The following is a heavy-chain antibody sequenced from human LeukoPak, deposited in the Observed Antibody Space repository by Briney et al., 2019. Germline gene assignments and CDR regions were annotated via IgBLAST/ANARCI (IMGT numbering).Heavy chain of an antibody. CDR3: ARDHDAPGSFYDY. Sequence: GGSLRLSCAASGFTFSSYEMNWVRQAPGKGLEWVSYITSSGSTIYYADSVKGRFTISRDNAKNSLYLQMNSLRDEDTAVYYCARDHDAPGSFYDYWGQGTLVTVSS. J-gene: IGHJ4*02. D-gene: IGHD1-26*01. V-gene: IGHV3-48*03. CDR2: ITSSGSTI. CDR1: GFTFSSYE.